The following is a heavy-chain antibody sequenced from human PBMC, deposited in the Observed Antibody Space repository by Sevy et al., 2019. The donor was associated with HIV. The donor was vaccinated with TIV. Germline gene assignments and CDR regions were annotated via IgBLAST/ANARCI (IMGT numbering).Heavy chain of an antibody. V-gene: IGHV4-61*01. J-gene: IGHJ6*02. CDR3: TRLGVLTDYGMDV. D-gene: IGHD1-26*01. Sequence: SETLSLTCTVSGGSVTSDTYYWTWIRQPPGKGLEFIGYIYYNVRINYNPSLKSRVTISVDTPKNQFSLKLTSVTAADTAVYYCTRLGVLTDYGMDVWGQGTTVTVSS. CDR2: IYYNVRI. CDR1: GGSVTSDTYY.